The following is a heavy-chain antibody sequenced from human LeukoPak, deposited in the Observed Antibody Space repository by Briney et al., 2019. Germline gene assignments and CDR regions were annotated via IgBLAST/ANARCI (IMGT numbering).Heavy chain of an antibody. CDR2: ISSSSYI. CDR3: ARDPDSSGWYYAFDI. J-gene: IGHJ3*02. V-gene: IGHV3-21*01. Sequence: GGSLRLSCAASGFTFSSYSMNWVRQAPGKGLEWVSSISSSSYIYYADSVKGRFTISRDNAKNTLYLQMNSLRAEDTAVYYCARDPDSSGWYYAFDIWGQGTMVTVSS. CDR1: GFTFSSYS. D-gene: IGHD6-19*01.